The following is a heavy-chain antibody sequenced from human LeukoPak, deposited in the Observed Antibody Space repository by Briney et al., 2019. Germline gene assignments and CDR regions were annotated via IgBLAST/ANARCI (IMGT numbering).Heavy chain of an antibody. CDR3: ARDRYGDGFAHLDY. CDR2: ISSSSSTI. V-gene: IGHV3-48*02. D-gene: IGHD5-24*01. Sequence: SGGSLRLSCAASGFTFSSYSMNWVRQAPGKGLEWVSYISSSSSTIYYADSVKGRFTISRDNAKNSLYLQMNSLRDEDTAVYYCARDRYGDGFAHLDYWGQGALVTVSS. CDR1: GFTFSSYS. J-gene: IGHJ4*02.